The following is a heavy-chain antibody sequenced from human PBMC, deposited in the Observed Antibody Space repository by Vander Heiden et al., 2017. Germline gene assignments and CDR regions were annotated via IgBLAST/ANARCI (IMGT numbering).Heavy chain of an antibody. Sequence: QVQLVESVGGVVQPGRSLRLSCAAAGFTFRCCAMDWVRQVPGKGLEWLAVISYDGSNKYSAGAGKGRVTISRDNSKNTLYRQMNSLRAEETAVYYCARALGHGSGSPFYYGMDVWGQGTTVTVSS. CDR2: ISYDGSNK. CDR3: ARALGHGSGSPFYYGMDV. V-gene: IGHV3-30-3*01. D-gene: IGHD3-10*01. CDR1: GFTFRCCA. J-gene: IGHJ6*02.